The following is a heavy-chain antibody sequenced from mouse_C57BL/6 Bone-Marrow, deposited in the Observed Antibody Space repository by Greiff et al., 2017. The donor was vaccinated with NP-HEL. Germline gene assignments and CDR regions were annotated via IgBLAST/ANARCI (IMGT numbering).Heavy chain of an antibody. CDR3: ARRGDRNRGAMDY. Sequence: QVQLKESGAELVRPGPSVKMSCKASGYTFTNYWIGWAKQRPGHGLEWIGDIYPGGGYTNYNEKFKGKATLTADKSSSTAYMQFSSLTSEDSAIYYCARRGDRNRGAMDYWGQGTSVTVSS. V-gene: IGHV1-63*01. CDR2: IYPGGGYT. CDR1: GYTFTNYW. D-gene: IGHD3-2*01. J-gene: IGHJ4*01.